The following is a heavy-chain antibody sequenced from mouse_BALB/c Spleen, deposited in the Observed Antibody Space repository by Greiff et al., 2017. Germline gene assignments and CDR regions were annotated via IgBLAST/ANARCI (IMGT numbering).Heavy chain of an antibody. CDR3: ARGLRGAMDY. V-gene: IGHV1-69*01. CDR1: GYTFTDYW. CDR2: IDTSDSYT. J-gene: IGHJ4*01. Sequence: VQLQQPGAELVMPGASVKMSCKASGYTFTDYWMHWVKQRPGQGLEWIGAIDTSDSYTSYNQKFKGKATLTVDESSSTAYMQLSSLTSEDSAVYYCARGLRGAMDYWGQGTSVTVSS. D-gene: IGHD1-1*01.